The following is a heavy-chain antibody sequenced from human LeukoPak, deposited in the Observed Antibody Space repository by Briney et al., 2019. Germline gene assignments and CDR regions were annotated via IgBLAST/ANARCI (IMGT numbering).Heavy chain of an antibody. Sequence: PGGSLRLSCAASGFTFTSYGMHWVRQAPGKGLEWVAVIWYDGSNKYYADSVKGRFTISRDNSKNTQYLQMNSLRAEDTAVYYCARGGYSEYTSNWHLDYWGQGTLVTVSS. CDR2: IWYDGSNK. CDR1: GFTFTSYG. D-gene: IGHD6-13*01. V-gene: IGHV3-33*01. CDR3: ARGGYSEYTSNWHLDY. J-gene: IGHJ4*02.